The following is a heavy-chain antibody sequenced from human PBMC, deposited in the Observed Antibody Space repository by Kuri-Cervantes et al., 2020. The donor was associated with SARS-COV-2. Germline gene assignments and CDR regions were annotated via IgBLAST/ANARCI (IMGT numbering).Heavy chain of an antibody. CDR1: GFTFSSQW. Sequence: GESLKISCLASGFTFSSQWMFWVRQVPGKGLMWLSRINNDGSSTIYVDSVKGRFTTSRDNAKNPVFLQMNSLRPEDTGVYYCAMTGSYTSYGLGHWGQGTLVTVSS. J-gene: IGHJ4*02. CDR3: AMTGSYTSYGLGH. CDR2: INNDGSST. D-gene: IGHD5-18*01. V-gene: IGHV3-74*01.